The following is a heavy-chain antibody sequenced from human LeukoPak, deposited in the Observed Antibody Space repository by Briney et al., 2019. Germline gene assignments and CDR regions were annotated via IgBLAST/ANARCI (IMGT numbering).Heavy chain of an antibody. J-gene: IGHJ4*02. CDR2: ISDSGSA. CDR3: ARRAGEYSHPYDY. CDR1: GGSISSGSYY. Sequence: SQTLSLTCTVSGGSISSGSYYWSWIRQPAGKGLEWIGSISDSGSAYYNPSLKSRVVISVDPSKKQFSLKVTSVTAADTAVYYCARRAGEYSHPYDYWGQGTLVTVSS. D-gene: IGHD4-17*01. V-gene: IGHV4-61*02.